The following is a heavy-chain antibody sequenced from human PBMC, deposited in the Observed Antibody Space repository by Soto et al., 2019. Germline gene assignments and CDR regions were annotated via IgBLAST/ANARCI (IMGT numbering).Heavy chain of an antibody. Sequence: GASVKVSCKASGGTFSSYTISWVRQAPGQGLEWMGRIIPILGITNYAQKFQGRVTITGDKSASTAYMELSSLRSEDTAVYYCASGGNRFGNSWLDLDYWGQGTVVTVSS. CDR1: GGTFSSYT. CDR3: ASGGNRFGNSWLDLDY. J-gene: IGHJ4*02. D-gene: IGHD6-13*01. V-gene: IGHV1-69*02. CDR2: IIPILGIT.